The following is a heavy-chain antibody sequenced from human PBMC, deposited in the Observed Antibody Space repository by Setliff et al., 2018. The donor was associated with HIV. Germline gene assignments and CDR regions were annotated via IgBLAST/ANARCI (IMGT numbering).Heavy chain of an antibody. CDR3: AREWDTDMAHLDY. Sequence: QAGGSLRLSCAASGFTFNNYVLTWVRQAPGKGLAWVSAITGSGDASSYADSVKGRFTISRDNSKSTVYLQMNSLRVEDTAVYYCAREWDTDMAHLDYWGQGTMVTVSS. CDR2: ITGSGDAS. J-gene: IGHJ4*02. CDR1: GFTFNNYV. D-gene: IGHD5-18*01. V-gene: IGHV3-23*01.